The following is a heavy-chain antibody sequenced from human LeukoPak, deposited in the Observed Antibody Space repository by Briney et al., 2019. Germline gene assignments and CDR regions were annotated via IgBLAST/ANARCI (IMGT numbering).Heavy chain of an antibody. CDR2: IIPIFGTA. J-gene: IGHJ5*02. CDR3: ARDLFGDSSGWYAGIPFDP. D-gene: IGHD6-19*01. V-gene: IGHV1-69*05. CDR1: GFTFSSYA. Sequence: PGGSLRLSCAASGFTFSSYAISWVRQAPGQGLEWMGGIIPIFGTANYAQKFQGRVTITTDESTSTAYMELSSLRSEDTAVYYCARDLFGDSSGWYAGIPFDPWGQGTLVTVSS.